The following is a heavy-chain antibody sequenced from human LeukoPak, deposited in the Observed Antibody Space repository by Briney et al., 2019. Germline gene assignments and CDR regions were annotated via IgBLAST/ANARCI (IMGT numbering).Heavy chain of an antibody. V-gene: IGHV3-53*04. J-gene: IGHJ6*02. Sequence: GGSLRLSCAASGFTVSSNYMSWVRQAPGKGLEWVSVIYSGGSTYYADSVKGRFTISRHNSKNTPYLQMNSLRAEDTAVYYCARARITMVRGVQYGMDVWGQGTTVTVSS. CDR2: IYSGGST. D-gene: IGHD3-10*01. CDR1: GFTVSSNY. CDR3: ARARITMVRGVQYGMDV.